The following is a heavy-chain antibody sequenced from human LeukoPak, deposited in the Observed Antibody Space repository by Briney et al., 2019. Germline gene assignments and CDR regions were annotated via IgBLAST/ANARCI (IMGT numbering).Heavy chain of an antibody. V-gene: IGHV3-33*08. Sequence: GGSLRLSCVASGFTFDDYSMNWVRQAPGKGLEWVAFIWHDGRNKYYADSVKGRFTISRDNSKNALYLQMNSLRAEDTAVYHCARLVGGTHYFDYWGQGTLVTVSS. J-gene: IGHJ4*02. CDR1: GFTFDDYS. D-gene: IGHD1-26*01. CDR3: ARLVGGTHYFDY. CDR2: IWHDGRNK.